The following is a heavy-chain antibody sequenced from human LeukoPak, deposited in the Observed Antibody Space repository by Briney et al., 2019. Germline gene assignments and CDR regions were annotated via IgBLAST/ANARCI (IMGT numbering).Heavy chain of an antibody. V-gene: IGHV3-66*01. CDR1: GFRFSDSY. D-gene: IGHD5-24*01. CDR2: IYSGGTT. Sequence: GGSLRLSCAASGFRFSDSYMSWIRQAPGKGLEWVSVIYSGGTTDYKDSVKDRFIISRDNSKNTLYLQMNSLRAEDTAVYYCAKEMATMNAFDIWGQGTMVTVSS. CDR3: AKEMATMNAFDI. J-gene: IGHJ3*02.